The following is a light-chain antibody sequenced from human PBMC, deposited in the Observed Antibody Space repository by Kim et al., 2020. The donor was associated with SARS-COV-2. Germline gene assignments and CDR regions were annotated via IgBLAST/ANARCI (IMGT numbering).Light chain of an antibody. CDR3: QQYNSYSPLT. CDR2: KAS. Sequence: DIQMTQSPSTLSASVGDRVTITCRASQSISSWLAWYQQKPGKAPKLLIYKASSLESGVPSRFSGRGSGTEFTLTISSLQPDDFATYYCQQYNSYSPLTFGGGTKLEIK. CDR1: QSISSW. V-gene: IGKV1-5*03. J-gene: IGKJ4*01.